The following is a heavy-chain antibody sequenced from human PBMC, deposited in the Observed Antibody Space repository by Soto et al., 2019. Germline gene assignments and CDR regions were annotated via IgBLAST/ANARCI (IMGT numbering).Heavy chain of an antibody. CDR3: ARGPSLWNRPQVRFDP. CDR2: INHSGST. Sequence: SETLSLTCAVYGGSFSGYYWSWIRQPPGKGLEWIGEINHSGSTNYNPSLKSRVTISVDTSKNQFSLKLSSVTAADTAVYYCARGPSLWNRPQVRFDPWGQGTLVTVSS. CDR1: GGSFSGYY. V-gene: IGHV4-34*01. J-gene: IGHJ5*02. D-gene: IGHD1-1*01.